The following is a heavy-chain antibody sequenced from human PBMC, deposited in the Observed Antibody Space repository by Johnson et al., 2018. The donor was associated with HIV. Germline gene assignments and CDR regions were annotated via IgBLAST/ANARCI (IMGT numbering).Heavy chain of an antibody. Sequence: VQLVESGGGLVQPGRSLRLSCAASGFTFDDYAMHWVRQAPGKGLEWVSGISWNSGSIGYADSVKGRFTISRDNAQNSLYLPINSLKTEDTAVYYCTTAARVMVVVIGNGGDAFDIGGQGTMVTVSS. CDR1: GFTFDDYA. J-gene: IGHJ3*02. CDR3: TTAARVMVVVIGNGGDAFDI. CDR2: ISWNSGSI. V-gene: IGHV3-9*01. D-gene: IGHD2-21*01.